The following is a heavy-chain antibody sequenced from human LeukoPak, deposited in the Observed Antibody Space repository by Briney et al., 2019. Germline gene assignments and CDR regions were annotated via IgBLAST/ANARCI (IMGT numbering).Heavy chain of an antibody. Sequence: ASVKVSCKASGYTFTGYYMHWVRQAPGQGLEWMGWINPNSGGTNYAQKFQGRVTMTRDTSISTAYMELSRLRSDDTAVYYCARERVAGSRYYYYYMDVWGKGTTVTVSS. J-gene: IGHJ6*03. CDR2: INPNSGGT. V-gene: IGHV1-2*02. CDR3: ARERVAGSRYYYYYMDV. CDR1: GYTFTGYY. D-gene: IGHD6-19*01.